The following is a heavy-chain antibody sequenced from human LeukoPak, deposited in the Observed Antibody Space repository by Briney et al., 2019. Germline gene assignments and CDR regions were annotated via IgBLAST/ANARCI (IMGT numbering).Heavy chain of an antibody. J-gene: IGHJ4*02. V-gene: IGHV3-23*01. Sequence: QSGGSLRLPCAASGFTFSSYAMSWVRQAPGKGLEWVSAISGSGGSTYYADSVKGRFTISRDNSKNTLYLQMNSLRAEDTAVYYCAKSRAYCGGDCYSWNLDYWGQGTLVTVSS. CDR2: ISGSGGST. CDR1: GFTFSSYA. CDR3: AKSRAYCGGDCYSWNLDY. D-gene: IGHD2-21*02.